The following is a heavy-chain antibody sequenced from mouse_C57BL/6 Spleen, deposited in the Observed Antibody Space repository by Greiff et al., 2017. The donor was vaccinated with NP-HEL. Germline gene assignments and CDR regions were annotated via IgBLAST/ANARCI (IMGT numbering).Heavy chain of an antibody. V-gene: IGHV1-82*01. CDR1: GYAFSSSW. J-gene: IGHJ1*03. Sequence: QVQLQQSGPELVKPGASVKISCKASGYAFSSSWMNWVKQRPGKGLEWIGRIYPGDGDTNYNGKFKGKATLTADKSSSTAYMQLSSLPSEDSAVYFCASGQITTVYFGVWGTGTTVSVAS. CDR2: IYPGDGDT. D-gene: IGHD1-1*01. CDR3: ASGQITTVYFGV.